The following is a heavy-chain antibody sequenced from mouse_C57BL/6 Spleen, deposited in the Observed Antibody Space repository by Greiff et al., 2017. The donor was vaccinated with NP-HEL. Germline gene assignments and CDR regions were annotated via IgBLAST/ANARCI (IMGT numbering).Heavy chain of an antibody. Sequence: QLPPPPAELVRPGTSVKLSCKASGYTFTSYWMHWVKQRPGQGLEWIGVIDPSDSYTNYNQKFKGKATLTVDTSSSTAYMQLSSLTSEDSAVYYCARSHSSGYGYWGQGTTLTVSS. CDR1: GYTFTSYW. J-gene: IGHJ2*01. CDR3: ARSHSSGYGY. V-gene: IGHV1-59*01. D-gene: IGHD3-2*02. CDR2: IDPSDSYT.